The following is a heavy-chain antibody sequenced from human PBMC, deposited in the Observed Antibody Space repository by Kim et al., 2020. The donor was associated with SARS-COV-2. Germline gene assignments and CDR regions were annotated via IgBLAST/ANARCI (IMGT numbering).Heavy chain of an antibody. D-gene: IGHD3-9*01. Sequence: SETLSLTCTVSGGSISSSSYYWGWIRQPPGKGLEWIGSIYYSGSTYYNPSLKSRVTISVDTSKNQFSLKLSSVTAADTAVYYCARPEGHYDILTGYLSSWFDPWGQGTLVTVSS. CDR1: GGSISSSSYY. CDR2: IYYSGST. J-gene: IGHJ5*02. V-gene: IGHV4-39*01. CDR3: ARPEGHYDILTGYLSSWFDP.